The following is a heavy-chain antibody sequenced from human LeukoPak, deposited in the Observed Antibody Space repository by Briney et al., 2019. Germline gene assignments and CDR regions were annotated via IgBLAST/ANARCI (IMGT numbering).Heavy chain of an antibody. D-gene: IGHD5-18*01. Sequence: GASVKVSCKASGYTFTSYAMHWVRQAPGQGLEWMGGIIPIFGTANYAENFQGRVTITTDEITSTAYMELRSLRSEDTAVYYCASPDASMVSAFDYWGQGTLVTVSS. V-gene: IGHV1-69*05. J-gene: IGHJ4*02. CDR2: IIPIFGTA. CDR3: ASPDASMVSAFDY. CDR1: GYTFTSYA.